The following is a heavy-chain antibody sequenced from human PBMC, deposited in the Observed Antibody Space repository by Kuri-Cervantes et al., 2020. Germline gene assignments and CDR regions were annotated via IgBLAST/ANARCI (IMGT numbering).Heavy chain of an antibody. J-gene: IGHJ6*02. Sequence: GESLKISCAASGFTFSSYAMHWVRQAPGKELEWVAVISYDGSNKYYADSVKGRFTISRDNSKNTLYLQMNSLRAEDTAVYYCARDPGSGSYQYYYYGMDVWGQGTTVTVSS. CDR3: ARDPGSGSYQYYYYGMDV. CDR1: GFTFSSYA. V-gene: IGHV3-30-3*01. D-gene: IGHD3-10*01. CDR2: ISYDGSNK.